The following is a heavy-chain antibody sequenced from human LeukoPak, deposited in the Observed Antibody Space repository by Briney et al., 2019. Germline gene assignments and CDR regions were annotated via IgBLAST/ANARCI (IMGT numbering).Heavy chain of an antibody. CDR2: ISESGDT. CDR1: GFTFSSYA. J-gene: IGHJ1*01. V-gene: IGHV3-23*01. Sequence: GGSLRLSCAASGFTFSSYAMSWVRQAPGKGLEWVSVISESGDTYNVDSVKGRFTISRDNSKNMLYLQMNSLRAEDTAVYYCARDIAIAAAGTVFQHWGQGTLVTVSS. D-gene: IGHD6-13*01. CDR3: ARDIAIAAAGTVFQH.